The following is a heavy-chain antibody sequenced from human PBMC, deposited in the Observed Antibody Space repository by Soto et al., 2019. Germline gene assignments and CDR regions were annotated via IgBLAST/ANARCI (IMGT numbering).Heavy chain of an antibody. CDR3: ARRSSTYLNEIIYDP. Sequence: ASVKVSCKASGYTFTDYFIHWVRQAPGQGLEWIGWINPYSGGADLSQNFQGRVTMTRDTSINTAYMELNNLVSDDTAVYFCARRSSTYLNEIIYDPWGQGTLVTVSS. J-gene: IGHJ5*02. CDR2: INPYSGGA. CDR1: GYTFTDYF. D-gene: IGHD2-2*01. V-gene: IGHV1-2*02.